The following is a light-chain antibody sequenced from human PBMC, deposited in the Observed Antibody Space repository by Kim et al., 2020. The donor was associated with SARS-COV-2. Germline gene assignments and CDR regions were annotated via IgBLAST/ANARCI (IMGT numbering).Light chain of an antibody. J-gene: IGLJ1*01. CDR2: DVT. CDR3: SSYSSSSASYV. Sequence: SVTISCTGTSGNIGSFKDVSWYRQHPGKAPKLMIYDVTKRPSGVANRFSGSKSGNTAYLTISGLQAGDEADYYCSSYSSSSASYVFGTGTKVTVL. V-gene: IGLV2-14*04. CDR1: SGNIGSFKD.